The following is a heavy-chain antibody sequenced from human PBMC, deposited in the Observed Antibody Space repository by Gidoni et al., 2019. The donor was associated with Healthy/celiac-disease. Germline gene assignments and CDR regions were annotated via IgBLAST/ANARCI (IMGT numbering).Heavy chain of an antibody. CDR3: ARGQGTAYGMDV. D-gene: IGHD5-18*01. V-gene: IGHV3-33*01. J-gene: IGHJ6*02. Sequence: QVQLVESGGGVVQPGRSLRLSCAASGFTFSSYGLHWVRQAPGKGLEWVAVIWYDGSNKYYADSVKGRFTISRDNSKNTLYLQMNSLRAEDTAVYYCARGQGTAYGMDVWGQGTTVTVSS. CDR1: GFTFSSYG. CDR2: IWYDGSNK.